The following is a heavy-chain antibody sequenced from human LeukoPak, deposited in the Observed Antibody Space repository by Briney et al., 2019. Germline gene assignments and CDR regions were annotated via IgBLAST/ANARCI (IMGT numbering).Heavy chain of an antibody. CDR2: INPSGGST. Sequence: ASVKVSCKASGYTFTSYYMHWVRQAPGQGLEWMGIINPSGGSTSYAQKFQGRVTMTRDMSTSTVYMEPSSLRSEDTAVYYCARAGEYQLPDPYYYYYMDVWGKGTTVTVSS. D-gene: IGHD2-2*01. J-gene: IGHJ6*03. V-gene: IGHV1-46*01. CDR3: ARAGEYQLPDPYYYYYMDV. CDR1: GYTFTSYY.